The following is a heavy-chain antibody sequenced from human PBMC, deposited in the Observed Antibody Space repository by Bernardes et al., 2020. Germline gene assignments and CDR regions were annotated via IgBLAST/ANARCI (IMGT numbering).Heavy chain of an antibody. J-gene: IGHJ4*02. V-gene: IGHV2-5*01. D-gene: IGHD3-16*02. Sequence: SGPTLLKPTQTLTLTCTFSGFSLSPSGVGVGWIRQPPGKALEWLALLYWHDDKRYSPSLKSRLTITKDTSKNQVVLTMTNMDPVDTATYYCAHSYVWGSYRLSRFDYWGQGTLVTVSS. CDR3: AHSYVWGSYRLSRFDY. CDR2: LYWHDDK. CDR1: GFSLSPSGVG.